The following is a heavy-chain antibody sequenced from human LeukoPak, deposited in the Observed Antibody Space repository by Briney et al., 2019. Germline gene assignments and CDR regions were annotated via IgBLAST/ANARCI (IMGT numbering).Heavy chain of an antibody. CDR1: GFTFSTYA. J-gene: IGHJ5*02. Sequence: GGSLRLSCAASGFTFSTYAMTWVRQAPGKGPEWVSAISGSGGSTYYADSVKGRFTISRDNSRNTLYLQMNSLRAEDTAVYYCAKLPREYCSSTSCPNWLDPRGQGTLVTVSS. CDR3: AKLPREYCSSTSCPNWLDP. V-gene: IGHV3-23*01. D-gene: IGHD2-2*01. CDR2: ISGSGGST.